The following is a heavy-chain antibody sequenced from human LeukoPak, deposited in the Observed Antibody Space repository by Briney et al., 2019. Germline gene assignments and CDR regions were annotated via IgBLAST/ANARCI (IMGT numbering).Heavy chain of an antibody. V-gene: IGHV3-30*18. CDR1: GFTFSSYG. D-gene: IGHD2-2*01. CDR3: AKLCSTSCYGSGSLIDY. Sequence: GGSLRLSCAASGFTFSSYGMHWVRQAPGKGLEWVAVISYDGSNKYYADSVKGRFTISRDNSKNTLYQQMNSLRAEDTAVYYCAKLCSTSCYGSGSLIDYWGQGTLVTVSS. J-gene: IGHJ4*02. CDR2: ISYDGSNK.